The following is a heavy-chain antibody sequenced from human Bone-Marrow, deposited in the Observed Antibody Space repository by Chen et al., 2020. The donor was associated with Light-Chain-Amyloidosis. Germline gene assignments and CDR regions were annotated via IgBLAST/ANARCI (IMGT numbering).Heavy chain of an antibody. D-gene: IGHD1-26*01. Sequence: EVQLVESGGDLVQPGGSLRLSCAASGFTFRTYWMHWVRQAPGKGLVWVARMNSAGSGTSYADSVKGRFIISRDNAKNTLYLQMNSLRPEDTAVYYCAKAGSYRFDSWGQGTLVTVSS. V-gene: IGHV3-74*01. CDR2: MNSAGSGT. CDR1: GFTFRTYW. J-gene: IGHJ4*02. CDR3: AKAGSYRFDS.